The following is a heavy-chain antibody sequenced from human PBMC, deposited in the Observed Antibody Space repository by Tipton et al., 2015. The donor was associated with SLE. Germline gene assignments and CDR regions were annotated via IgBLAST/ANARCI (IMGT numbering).Heavy chain of an antibody. CDR2: IYHTGST. CDR1: GGSISRIGYY. Sequence: TLSLTCTVSGGSISRIGYYWSWIRQHPGKGLEWIGYIYHTGSTYYNPSLESRLTISIDTSKNQFSLRLTSMTPADTAVYYCASLGDRGGVVTWGQGTLVTVSS. V-gene: IGHV4-31*03. D-gene: IGHD3-3*01. J-gene: IGHJ4*02. CDR3: ASLGDRGGVVT.